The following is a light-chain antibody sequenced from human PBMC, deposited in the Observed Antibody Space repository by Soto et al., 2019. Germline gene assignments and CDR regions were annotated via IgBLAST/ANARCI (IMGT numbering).Light chain of an antibody. Sequence: EIVMTQSPATLSVSPGERATLSCRASQSVGNNLAWYQQRPGQAPRLLIHGASTRASVVPARFSGSGSGTDFTLTISSLQSEDFAVYYCQQYTDSPITFGPGAKVDLK. CDR1: QSVGNN. CDR3: QQYTDSPIT. V-gene: IGKV3-15*01. J-gene: IGKJ3*01. CDR2: GAS.